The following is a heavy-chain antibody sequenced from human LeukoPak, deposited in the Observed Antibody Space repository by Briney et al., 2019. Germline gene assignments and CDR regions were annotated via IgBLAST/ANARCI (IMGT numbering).Heavy chain of an antibody. CDR3: ARAPFYGDFFFDY. J-gene: IGHJ4*02. CDR1: GFTVSSNY. V-gene: IGHV3-53*01. D-gene: IGHD4-17*01. CDR2: IYSGGST. Sequence: PEGSLRLPCAASGFTVSSNYMSWVRQAPGKGLEWVSVIYSGGSTYYADSVKGRFTISRDNSKNTLYLQMNSLRAEDTAVYYCARAPFYGDFFFDYWGQGTLVTVSS.